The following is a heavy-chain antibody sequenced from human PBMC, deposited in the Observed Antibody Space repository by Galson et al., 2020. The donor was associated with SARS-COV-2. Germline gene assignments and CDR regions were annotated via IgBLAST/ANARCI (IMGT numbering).Heavy chain of an antibody. CDR2: IWYDGSNK. CDR1: GITFSNYG. D-gene: IGHD3-16*01. J-gene: IGHJ4*02. V-gene: IGHV3-33*01. CDR3: ARDPTGGNGYFDY. Sequence: GESLKISCAASGITFSNYGMHWVRQAPGKGLEWVAVIWYDGSNKYYRDSVKGRFTISRDNSKNTLYLQMNSLRAEDTAVYYCARDPTGGNGYFDYWGQGTLVTVSS.